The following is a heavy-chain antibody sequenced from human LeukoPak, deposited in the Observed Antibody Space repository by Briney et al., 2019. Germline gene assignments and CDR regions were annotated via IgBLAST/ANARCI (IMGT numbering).Heavy chain of an antibody. CDR1: GGSFTDYF. Sequence: SETLSLTCTVSGGSFTDYFWGWIRQPPGKGLEWIGSIYYSGRTFYNPSLKNRVSISLDTSKGQFPLNLDSVTAADPAVYFCTRDRAHGTQDYWGQGTLVTVS. J-gene: IGHJ4*02. CDR2: IYYSGRT. D-gene: IGHD1-26*01. V-gene: IGHV4-39*06. CDR3: TRDRAHGTQDY.